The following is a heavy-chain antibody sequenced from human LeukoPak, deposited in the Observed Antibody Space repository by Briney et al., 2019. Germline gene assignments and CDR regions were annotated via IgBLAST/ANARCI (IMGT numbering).Heavy chain of an antibody. V-gene: IGHV1-18*01. CDR1: GYTFTSYG. CDR3: ARDPPGIWAAAGTLQTEDPSQELTYYFDY. CDR2: IIAYNGNT. J-gene: IGHJ4*02. D-gene: IGHD6-13*01. Sequence: ASVKVSCKASGYTFTSYGISWVRQAPGQGLEWMGWIIAYNGNTNYAQKLQGRVTMTTDTSTSTAYMELRSLRSDDTAVYYCARDPPGIWAAAGTLQTEDPSQELTYYFDYWGQGTLVTVSS.